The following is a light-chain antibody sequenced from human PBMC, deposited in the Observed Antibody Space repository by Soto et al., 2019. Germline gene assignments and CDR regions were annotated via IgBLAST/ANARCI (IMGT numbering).Light chain of an antibody. CDR1: QSVESTY. Sequence: EIVLTQSPGTLSLSPGERATLSCRASQSVESTYLTWYQKKPGQAPRLLIYGASGRATGVPDRFSCSGSGTDFTLTISRLEPEDFAVYFCQYYDSFRTFGQGTKVEI. CDR2: GAS. CDR3: QYYDSFRT. J-gene: IGKJ1*01. V-gene: IGKV3-20*01.